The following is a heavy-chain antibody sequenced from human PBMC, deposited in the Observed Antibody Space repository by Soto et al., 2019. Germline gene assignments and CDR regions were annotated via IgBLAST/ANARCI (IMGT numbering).Heavy chain of an antibody. J-gene: IGHJ4*02. V-gene: IGHV3-23*01. CDR3: AKASYGSGSSRVDY. CDR2: ISASGGST. D-gene: IGHD3-10*01. CDR1: GFTFSNYV. Sequence: EVQLLESGGGLVQPGGSLRISCAASGFTFSNYVMTWVRQAPGRGLEWVSGISASGGSTYYADSVKGRFTISRDNSNGMLFLQMHGLGAEDTALYYCAKASYGSGSSRVDYWGQGTLVTVSS.